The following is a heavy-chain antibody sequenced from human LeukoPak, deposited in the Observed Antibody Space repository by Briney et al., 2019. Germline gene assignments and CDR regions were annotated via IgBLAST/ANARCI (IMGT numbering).Heavy chain of an antibody. CDR3: AKDSSWGPEFDY. CDR1: GFIVNDHA. Sequence: PGGSLRLSCVASGFIVNDHAMSWVRQAPGKGLEWVSAISGSGGSTYYADSVKGRFTISRDNSKNTLYLQMNSLRAEDTAVYYCAKDSSWGPEFDYWGQGTLVTVSS. V-gene: IGHV3-23*01. J-gene: IGHJ4*02. CDR2: ISGSGGST. D-gene: IGHD6-13*01.